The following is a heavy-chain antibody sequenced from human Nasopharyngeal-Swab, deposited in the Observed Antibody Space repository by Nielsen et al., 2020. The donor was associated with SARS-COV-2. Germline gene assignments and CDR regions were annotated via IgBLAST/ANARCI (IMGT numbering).Heavy chain of an antibody. CDR2: INAGNGNT. CDR1: GYTFTSYA. Sequence: ASVKVSCKASGYTFTSYAMHWVRQAPGQRLEWMGWINAGNGNTKYSQKFQGRVTITADESTSTAYMELSSLRSEDTAVYYCASPGVPTVTTDYYFDYWGQGTLVTVSS. J-gene: IGHJ4*02. D-gene: IGHD4-17*01. V-gene: IGHV1-3*01. CDR3: ASPGVPTVTTDYYFDY.